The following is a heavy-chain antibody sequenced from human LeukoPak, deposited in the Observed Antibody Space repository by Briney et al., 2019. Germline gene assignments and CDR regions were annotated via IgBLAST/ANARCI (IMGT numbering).Heavy chain of an antibody. V-gene: IGHV6-1*01. D-gene: IGHD6-19*01. J-gene: IGHJ4*01. CDR1: GDSVSSNSAA. Sequence: SSTLSVTWAISGDSVSSNSAAWNWTRQSPSRGLEWLGRTYYRSKWYSDYAVCVKSPLTINPDTSKNHFSLQLNSVTPEDTAVCYCARDSSGWRSIFDYWGYGTLDCVSS. CDR3: ARDSSGWRSIFDY. CDR2: TYYRSKWYS.